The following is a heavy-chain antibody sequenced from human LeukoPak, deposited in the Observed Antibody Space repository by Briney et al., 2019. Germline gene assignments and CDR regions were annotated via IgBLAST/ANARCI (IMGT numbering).Heavy chain of an antibody. CDR3: ASGLLPFDY. CDR2: INHSGST. J-gene: IGHJ4*02. CDR1: GGSLSGYY. Sequence: SETLSPTCAVYGGSLSGYYWSWIRQPPGKGLEWIGEINHSGSTNYNPSLKSRVTISVDTSKNQFSLKLSSVTAADTAVYYCASGLLPFDYWGQGTLVTVSS. D-gene: IGHD1-26*01. V-gene: IGHV4-34*01.